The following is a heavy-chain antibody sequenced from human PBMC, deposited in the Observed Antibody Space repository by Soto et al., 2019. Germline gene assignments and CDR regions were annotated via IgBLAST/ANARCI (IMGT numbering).Heavy chain of an antibody. D-gene: IGHD2-21*02. V-gene: IGHV1-3*05. J-gene: IGHJ4*02. Sequence: QVQLVQSGAEEKKPGASVKVSCKASGYTFTSYAMHWVRQAPGQRLEWMGWINAGNGNTKYSQKFQGRVTITRDTSASTAYMELCSLRSEDTAVYYCARSIVVVTAQDYWGQGTLVTVSS. CDR3: ARSIVVVTAQDY. CDR2: INAGNGNT. CDR1: GYTFTSYA.